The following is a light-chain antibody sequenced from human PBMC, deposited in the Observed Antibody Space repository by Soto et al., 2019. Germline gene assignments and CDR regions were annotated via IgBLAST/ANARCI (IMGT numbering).Light chain of an antibody. V-gene: IGKV3-15*01. CDR3: QQYNDWPRT. J-gene: IGKJ1*01. CDR1: QSVSSN. Sequence: DIVMTQSPATLSVSPGERATLSCRASQSVSSNLAWYQQKRGQAPRLLMYGASTRATGIPVRFSGSGSGTEFTLIISSLQSEDFAVYYCQQYNDWPRTFGQGTKVDSK. CDR2: GAS.